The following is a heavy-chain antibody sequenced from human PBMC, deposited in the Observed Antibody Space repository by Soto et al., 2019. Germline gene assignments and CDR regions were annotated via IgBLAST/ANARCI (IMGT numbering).Heavy chain of an antibody. CDR3: AASIFYYGMDV. Sequence: PGESLKISCKYSGYTFTNYWIGWVRQMPGKGPEWMGIIYPGDSDTKYNPSFQGQVTISADKSITTTYLQWSSLKASDTAIYYCAASIFYYGMDVWGQGTTVTVSS. J-gene: IGHJ6*02. CDR1: GYTFTNYW. CDR2: IYPGDSDT. V-gene: IGHV5-51*01.